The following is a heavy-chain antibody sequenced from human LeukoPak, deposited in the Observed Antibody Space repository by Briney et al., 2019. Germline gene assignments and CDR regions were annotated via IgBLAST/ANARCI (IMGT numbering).Heavy chain of an antibody. CDR3: AGEALNMYYGMDV. V-gene: IGHV3-21*01. D-gene: IGHD1/OR15-1a*01. J-gene: IGHJ6*02. Sequence: PGGSLRLSCAASGFTFSSNSMNWVRQAPGKGLEWGSSITRSSNYRYYADAVKGRITISRDNAKNSLPLQMNSLRAEDTAVYYCAGEALNMYYGMDVWGQGTTVTVSS. CDR2: ITRSSNYR. CDR1: GFTFSSNS.